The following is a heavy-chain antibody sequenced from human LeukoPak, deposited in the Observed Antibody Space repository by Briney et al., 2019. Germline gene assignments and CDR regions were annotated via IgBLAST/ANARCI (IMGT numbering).Heavy chain of an antibody. CDR1: GFTFSSSA. D-gene: IGHD6-6*01. CDR3: AKGSTIDY. CDR2: ISGTGDNT. V-gene: IGHV3-23*01. Sequence: GGSLRLSCAASGFTFSSSAMSWVRQAPGKGLEWVSTISGTGDNTYYADSVKGRFTISRDNSKNTLYLQMNSLRADDTAVYYCAKGSTIDYWGQGTLVTVSS. J-gene: IGHJ4*02.